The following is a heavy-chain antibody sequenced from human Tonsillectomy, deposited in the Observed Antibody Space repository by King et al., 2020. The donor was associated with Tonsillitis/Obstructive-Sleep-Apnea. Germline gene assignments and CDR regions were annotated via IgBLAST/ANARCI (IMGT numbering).Heavy chain of an antibody. CDR2: IKSKTDGGTT. J-gene: IGHJ3*02. CDR3: PRCSSTSCYSYAFDI. V-gene: IGHV3-15*01. CDR1: GFTFSNAW. D-gene: IGHD2-2*01. Sequence: VQLVESGGGLVKPGGSLRLSCAASGFTFSNAWMSWVRQAPGKGLEWVGRIKSKTDGGTTDYAAPVKGRFTISRDDSQNTLYLQMNSLKTEDTAVYYCPRCSSTSCYSYAFDIWGQGTMVTVSS.